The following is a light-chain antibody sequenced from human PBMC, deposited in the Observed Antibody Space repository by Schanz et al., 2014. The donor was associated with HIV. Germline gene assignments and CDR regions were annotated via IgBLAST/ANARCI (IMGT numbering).Light chain of an antibody. J-gene: IGKJ1*01. CDR1: QSISSSL. CDR3: QQYGVSPPWT. Sequence: IVLTQSPGTLSLSPGERGTLSCRASQSISSSLLAWYQKKPGQAPTLLIYAASSRASGIPDRFSGSGSGADFTLTISGLEPEDFAVYYCQQYGVSPPWTFGQGTKVEFK. CDR2: AAS. V-gene: IGKV3-20*01.